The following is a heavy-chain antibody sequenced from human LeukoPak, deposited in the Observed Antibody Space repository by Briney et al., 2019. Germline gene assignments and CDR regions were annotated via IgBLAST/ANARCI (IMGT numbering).Heavy chain of an antibody. Sequence: ASVKVSCKVSGHTLSEVSMHWVRQAPGQGLEWVGGFDPRGGETVLAQKFQGRVTLTEDTSADTSSIELRSLRSEDTAVYYCATSDRQFCSPSSCYMPFDFWGLGTLVTASS. CDR3: ATSDRQFCSPSSCYMPFDF. CDR2: FDPRGGET. J-gene: IGHJ4*02. CDR1: GHTLSEVS. V-gene: IGHV1-24*01. D-gene: IGHD2-2*02.